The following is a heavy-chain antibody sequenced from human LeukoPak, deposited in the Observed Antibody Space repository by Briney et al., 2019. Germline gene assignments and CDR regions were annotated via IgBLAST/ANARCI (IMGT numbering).Heavy chain of an antibody. CDR3: AKVMMNYDFWSDYSPLDY. CDR2: ISGSGGST. V-gene: IGHV3-23*01. Sequence: GGSLRLSCAASGFIFSNYAMSWVRQAPGKGLEWVAGISGSGGSTYYADSVKGRFTISRDNSKNTLYLQMNSLRTEDTGVYYCAKVMMNYDFWSDYSPLDYWGQGTLVTVSS. J-gene: IGHJ4*02. D-gene: IGHD3-3*01. CDR1: GFIFSNYA.